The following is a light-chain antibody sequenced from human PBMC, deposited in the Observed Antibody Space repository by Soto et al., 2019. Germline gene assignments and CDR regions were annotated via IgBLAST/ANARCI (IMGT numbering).Light chain of an antibody. CDR1: QSVSSY. J-gene: IGKJ4*01. V-gene: IGKV3-11*01. CDR2: DAS. Sequence: EIVLTQSPATLSLSPGERATLSCRDCQSVSSYLGWYQQKPGQAPRLLIYDASNRVTGIPPRFSGSGSGTDFTLTISSLEPEDFADYYGQQRSNWPLTFGGGTKVEIK. CDR3: QQRSNWPLT.